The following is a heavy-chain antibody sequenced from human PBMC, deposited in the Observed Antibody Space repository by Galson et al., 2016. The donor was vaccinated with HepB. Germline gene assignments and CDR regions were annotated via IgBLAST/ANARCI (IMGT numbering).Heavy chain of an antibody. CDR2: IIGSGVNT. CDR3: AKGAAAYKVDWFDP. D-gene: IGHD6-13*01. J-gene: IGHJ5*02. CDR1: GFTFSSYA. Sequence: SLRLSCAASGFTFSSYAMTWVRQTPGKGLEWLSSIIGSGVNTFYADSVKGRFTISRDNSNNALYLQMNRLRADDTAIYYCAKGAAAYKVDWFDPWGQGTLVTVSS. V-gene: IGHV3-23*01.